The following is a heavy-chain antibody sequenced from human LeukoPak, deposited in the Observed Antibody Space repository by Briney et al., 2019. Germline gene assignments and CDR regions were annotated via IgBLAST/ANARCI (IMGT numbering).Heavy chain of an antibody. CDR1: GFTFINYA. CDR3: AKDRIARATVTTFDY. J-gene: IGHJ4*02. CDR2: ISGSGDST. Sequence: GGSLRLSCAASGFTFINYAMTWVRQAPGKGLEWVSSISGSGDSTHYADSVKGRITISRDNSKNTLYLQMNSLRAEDTAIYYCAKDRIARATVTTFDYWGQGTLVTVPA. V-gene: IGHV3-23*01. D-gene: IGHD4-17*01.